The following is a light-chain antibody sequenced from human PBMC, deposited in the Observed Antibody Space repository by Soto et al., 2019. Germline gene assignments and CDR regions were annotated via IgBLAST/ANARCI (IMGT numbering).Light chain of an antibody. V-gene: IGLV4-69*01. CDR1: SGHSSYA. CDR2: LNSDGSH. CDR3: QTWGTGVV. J-gene: IGLJ2*01. Sequence: QSVLTQSPSASASLGASVKLTCTLSSGHSSYAIAWHQQQPEKGPRYLMKLNSDGSHSKGDGIPDRFSGSSSGAERYLTISSLQSEDEADYYCQTWGTGVVFGGGTQLPS.